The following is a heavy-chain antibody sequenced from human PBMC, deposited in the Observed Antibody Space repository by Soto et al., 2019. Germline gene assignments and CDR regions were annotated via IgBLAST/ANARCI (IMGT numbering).Heavy chain of an antibody. Sequence: PGWSLRLSCAASGFTFSSYAMSWVRQAPGKGLEWVSAISGSGGSTYYADSVKGRFTISRDNSKNTLYLQMNSLRAEDTAVYYCANSTPEWIRSPFDDWGQGTLVTLSS. J-gene: IGHJ4*02. V-gene: IGHV3-23*01. CDR3: ANSTPEWIRSPFDD. CDR2: ISGSGGST. D-gene: IGHD5-12*01. CDR1: GFTFSSYA.